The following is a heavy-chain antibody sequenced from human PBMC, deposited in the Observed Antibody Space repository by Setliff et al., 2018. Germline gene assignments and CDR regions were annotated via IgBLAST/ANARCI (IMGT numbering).Heavy chain of an antibody. Sequence: ASVKVSCKTSAYSFSGYYIHWVRQAPGQGLEWMGWMNTNSGDTKYTQKFQGRVTMTRDTSISTAYMELRSLRSDDTAVYYCARVGSSSWYGGGFDIWGQGTMVTVSS. D-gene: IGHD6-13*01. V-gene: IGHV1-2*02. CDR3: ARVGSSSWYGGGFDI. CDR1: AYSFSGYY. CDR2: MNTNSGDT. J-gene: IGHJ3*02.